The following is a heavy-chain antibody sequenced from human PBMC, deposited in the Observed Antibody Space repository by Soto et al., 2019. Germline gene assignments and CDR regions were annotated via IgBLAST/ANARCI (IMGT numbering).Heavy chain of an antibody. CDR3: AKCGHTAMVIEI. J-gene: IGHJ3*02. V-gene: IGHV3-23*01. CDR2: ISGSGGST. CDR1: GFTFSSYA. Sequence: EVQLLESGGGLVQPGGSLRLSCAASGFTFSSYAMSWVRQAPGKGLEWVSAISGSGGSTYYADSVKGRFTISRDNSKNTRYLQMHSLRAEDTAVYSCAKCGHTAMVIEIWGQGTMVTVSS. D-gene: IGHD5-18*01.